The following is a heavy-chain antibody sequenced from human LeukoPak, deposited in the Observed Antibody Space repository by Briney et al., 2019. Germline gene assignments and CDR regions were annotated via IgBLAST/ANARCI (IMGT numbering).Heavy chain of an antibody. CDR1: GGSISSSSSY. Sequence: SETLSLTCTVSGGSISSSSSYWGWIRQPPGKGLEWIGSIYYSGSTYYNPSLKSRVTISVDTSKNQFSLKLSSVTAADTAVYYCARGAIVGDYVWGSYRAYYFDYWGQGTLVTVSS. CDR2: IYYSGST. J-gene: IGHJ4*02. CDR3: ARGAIVGDYVWGSYRAYYFDY. D-gene: IGHD3-16*02. V-gene: IGHV4-39*01.